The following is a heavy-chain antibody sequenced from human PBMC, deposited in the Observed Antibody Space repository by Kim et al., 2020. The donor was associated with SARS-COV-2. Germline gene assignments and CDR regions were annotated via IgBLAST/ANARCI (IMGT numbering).Heavy chain of an antibody. V-gene: IGHV3-23*01. Sequence: YADSVKGRFTISRDNSKNTLYLQMNSLRFDDTAIYHCAKLVGPTVTSDFWGQGTLVSVSS. J-gene: IGHJ4*02. CDR3: AKLVGPTVTSDF. D-gene: IGHD4-17*01.